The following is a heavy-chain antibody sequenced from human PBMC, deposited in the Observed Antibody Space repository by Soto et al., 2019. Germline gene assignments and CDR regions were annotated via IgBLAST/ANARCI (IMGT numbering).Heavy chain of an antibody. V-gene: IGHV3-33*01. Sequence: GGSLRLSCAASGFTFSSYGMHWVRQAPGKGLEWVAVIWYDGSNKYYADSVKGRFTISRDNSKNTLYLQMNSLRAEDTAVYYCARGGYNDNSPTYFDYWGQGTLVTVSS. D-gene: IGHD3-9*01. CDR1: GFTFSSYG. CDR2: IWYDGSNK. J-gene: IGHJ4*02. CDR3: ARGGYNDNSPTYFDY.